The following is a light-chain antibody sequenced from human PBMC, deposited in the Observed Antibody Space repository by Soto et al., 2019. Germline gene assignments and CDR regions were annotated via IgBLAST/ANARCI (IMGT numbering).Light chain of an antibody. V-gene: IGLV1-40*01. CDR2: GSI. J-gene: IGLJ2*01. CDR1: SSNTGAGYD. Sequence: QAVVTQPPSVSGAPGQRVTISCTGSSSNTGAGYDVNWYQQLPGIAPKLLIYGSINRPSGVPDRFSGSKSGTSASLAITGLQAEDEANYYCQSYDTSLNVVFGGGTKLTVL. CDR3: QSYDTSLNVV.